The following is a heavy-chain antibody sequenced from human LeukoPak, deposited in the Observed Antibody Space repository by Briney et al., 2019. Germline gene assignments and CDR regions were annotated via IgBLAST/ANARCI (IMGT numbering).Heavy chain of an antibody. CDR3: ASSADVSGTFNY. Sequence: PSETLSLTCTVSGGSISSYYWSRIRQPAGKGLEWIGCIYISGSTNYNPSLKSRVTMSIDTSKNQFSLKLSSVTAADTAVYSCASSADVSGTFNYWGQGTLVTVSS. J-gene: IGHJ4*02. D-gene: IGHD3-10*01. V-gene: IGHV4-4*07. CDR2: IYISGST. CDR1: GGSISSYY.